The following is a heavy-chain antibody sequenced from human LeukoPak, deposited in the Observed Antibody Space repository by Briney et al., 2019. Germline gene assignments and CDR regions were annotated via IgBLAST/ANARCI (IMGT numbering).Heavy chain of an antibody. CDR1: GGSISSGKW. CDR2: ISHSGSP. D-gene: IGHD6-13*01. Sequence: SETLSLTCGVSGGSISSGKWWSWVRQPPGKGLEWIGEISHSGSPNYNPSLKSRLTISVDLPKNQFSLDLRSVTAADTAVYYCARDAAAGYSLACWGQGSLVTVSS. CDR3: ARDAAAGYSLAC. V-gene: IGHV4/OR15-8*01. J-gene: IGHJ4*02.